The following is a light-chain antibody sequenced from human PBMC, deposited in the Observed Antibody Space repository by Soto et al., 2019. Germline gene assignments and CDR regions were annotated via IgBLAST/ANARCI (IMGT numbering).Light chain of an antibody. CDR3: QQYGSSHLVT. J-gene: IGKJ4*01. Sequence: EIVLTQSPGTLSLSPGERATLSCRASQSVSSSYLAWYQQKPGQAPRLLIYGASSRATGIPDRFSGSGSGTDFNLTISRLEPEDFAVYYCQQYGSSHLVTFGGGTKVEIK. CDR1: QSVSSSY. CDR2: GAS. V-gene: IGKV3-20*01.